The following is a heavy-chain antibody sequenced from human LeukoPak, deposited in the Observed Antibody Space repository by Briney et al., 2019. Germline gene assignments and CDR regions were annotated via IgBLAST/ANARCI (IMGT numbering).Heavy chain of an antibody. D-gene: IGHD2-2*01. CDR1: GYTFTGYY. J-gene: IGHJ4*02. Sequence: ASVKVSCKASGYTFTGYYMHWVRQAPGQGLEWMGLIKPSGGTTLYSKKFQGRVTMTVDTSTSTVYLELYSLRSEDTALYYCARGRYCSSTSCSYSAYDLWGHWGQGTLVTVSS. V-gene: IGHV1-46*01. CDR3: ARGRYCSSTSCSYSAYDLWGH. CDR2: IKPSGGTT.